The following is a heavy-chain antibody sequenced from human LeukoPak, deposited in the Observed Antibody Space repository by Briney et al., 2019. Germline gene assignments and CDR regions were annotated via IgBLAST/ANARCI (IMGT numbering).Heavy chain of an antibody. CDR1: GYTFTGYY. Sequence: ASVKVSCKASGYTFTGYYMHWVRQAPGQGLEWMGWINPNSGGTNYAQKFQGRVTMTRDTSISTAYMELSRLRSDDTAVYYCARGYKRRCYYGSGISDYWGQGTLVTVSS. D-gene: IGHD3-10*01. CDR2: INPNSGGT. J-gene: IGHJ4*02. CDR3: ARGYKRRCYYGSGISDY. V-gene: IGHV1-2*02.